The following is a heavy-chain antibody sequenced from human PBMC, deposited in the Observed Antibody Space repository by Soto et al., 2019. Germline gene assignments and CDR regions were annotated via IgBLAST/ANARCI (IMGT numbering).Heavy chain of an antibody. Sequence: MRLSCAASGFTFSSYAMSWVRQAPGKGLEWVSAISGSGGSTYYADSVKGRFTISRDNSKNTLYLQMNSLRAEDTAVYYCAKSNYDSSGYYNYWGQGTLVTVSS. D-gene: IGHD3-22*01. CDR1: GFTFSSYA. CDR3: AKSNYDSSGYYNY. J-gene: IGHJ4*02. CDR2: ISGSGGST. V-gene: IGHV3-23*01.